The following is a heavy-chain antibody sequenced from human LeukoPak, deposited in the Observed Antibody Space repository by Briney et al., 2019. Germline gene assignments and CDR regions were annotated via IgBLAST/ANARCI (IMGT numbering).Heavy chain of an antibody. CDR2: LYSGDTT. V-gene: IGHV3-66*01. CDR1: GFTVSSTY. J-gene: IGHJ4*02. CDR3: ARRLLSGYYEF. D-gene: IGHD3-3*01. Sequence: GGSLRLSCAASGFTVSSTYMSWVRQAPGKGLEWVSALYSGDTTYYANSVKGRFTISRDNSKNMLYLQMNSLRAEDTAVYYCARRLLSGYYEFWGQGTLVTVSS.